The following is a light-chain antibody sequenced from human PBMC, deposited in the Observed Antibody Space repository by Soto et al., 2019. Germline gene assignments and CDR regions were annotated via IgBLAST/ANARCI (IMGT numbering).Light chain of an antibody. CDR3: QQYDTYVT. J-gene: IGKJ3*01. V-gene: IGKV1-5*03. CDR1: QTISNW. Sequence: DIQMTQSPSALSASVGDRVTITCRASQTISNWLAWYQQKPGKAPKLLIYKASTFESGVPSRFSGSGSGTEFTLTISSLQPDDFATYYCQQYDTYVTFGPGTKVDIK. CDR2: KAS.